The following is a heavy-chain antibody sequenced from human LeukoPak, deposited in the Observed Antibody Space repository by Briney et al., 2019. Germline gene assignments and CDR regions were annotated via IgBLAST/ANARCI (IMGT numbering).Heavy chain of an antibody. J-gene: IGHJ4*02. CDR3: ARVAGATFDY. CDR1: GGSISSYY. Sequence: SETLSLTCTVSGGSISSYYWSWIRQPPGKGLEWIGYIYYSGSTNYNPSLKSRVTISVDTSKNQFSLKLSSVTAADTAVYYCARVAGATFDYWGQGTLVTVSS. CDR2: IYYSGST. V-gene: IGHV4-59*12. D-gene: IGHD1-26*01.